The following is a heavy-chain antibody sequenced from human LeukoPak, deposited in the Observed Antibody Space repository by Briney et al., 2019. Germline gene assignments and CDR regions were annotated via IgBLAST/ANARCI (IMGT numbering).Heavy chain of an antibody. D-gene: IGHD3-22*01. CDR1: GYSFSDYW. CDR2: IYPDDSET. CDR3: ARHRDSSGRQDYYYMDV. J-gene: IGHJ6*03. V-gene: IGHV5-51*01. Sequence: GESLKISCKASGYSFSDYWIGWVRHMPGKGLEWMTIIYPDDSETRYSPSLQGQVTISADKSLSTAYLQWSSLKASDSAIFYCARHRDSSGRQDYYYMDVWGKGTTVTVSS.